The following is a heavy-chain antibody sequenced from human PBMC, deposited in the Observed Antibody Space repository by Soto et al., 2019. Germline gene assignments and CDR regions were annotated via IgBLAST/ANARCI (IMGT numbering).Heavy chain of an antibody. CDR2: IGTAGDP. CDR3: ARASRRNADAFDI. V-gene: IGHV3-13*05. Sequence: GSVRLSCAASGFTFSSYDMHWVRQATGKGLEWVSAIGTAGDPYYPGSVKGRFTISRENAKNSLYLQMNSLRAGDTAVYYCARASRRNADAFDIWGQGTMVTVSS. CDR1: GFTFSSYD. D-gene: IGHD1-1*01. J-gene: IGHJ3*02.